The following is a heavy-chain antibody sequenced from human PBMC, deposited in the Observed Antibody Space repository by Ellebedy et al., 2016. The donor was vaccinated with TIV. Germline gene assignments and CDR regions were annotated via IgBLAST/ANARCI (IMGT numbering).Heavy chain of an antibody. V-gene: IGHV4-59*12. CDR1: GGSISSYY. CDR3: ARGSDWSKVGQN. CDR2: IYYSGST. Sequence: MPSETLSLTCTVSGGSISSYYWSWIRQPPGKGLEWIGYIYYSGSTNYNPSLKSRVTISVDTSKNQFSLNLNSVTTADTAIYYCARGSDWSKVGQNWGQGTLVTVSS. J-gene: IGHJ4*02. D-gene: IGHD1/OR15-1a*01.